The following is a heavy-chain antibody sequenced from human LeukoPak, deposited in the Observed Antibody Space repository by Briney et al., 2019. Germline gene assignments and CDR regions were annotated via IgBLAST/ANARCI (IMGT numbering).Heavy chain of an antibody. CDR2: IYIGGSI. CDR3: ARALNGFDI. CDR1: GLIVSSNY. J-gene: IGHJ3*02. Sequence: GGSLRLSCAASGLIVSSNYMTWVRQAPGKGLEWVSVIYIGGSIYYADSVKGRFTISRDNSRNTLYLQMNSLRAEDTAVYYCARALNGFDIWGPGTLVTVSS. V-gene: IGHV3-53*01.